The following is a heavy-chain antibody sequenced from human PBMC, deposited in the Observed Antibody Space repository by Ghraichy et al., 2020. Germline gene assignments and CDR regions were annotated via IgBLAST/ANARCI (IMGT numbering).Heavy chain of an antibody. Sequence: GESLNISCTASGFTFGDYAMSWFRQAPGKGLEWVGFIRSKAYGGTTEYAASVKGRFTISRDDSKSIAYLQMNSLKTEDTAVYYCTTISSSWYYFDYWGQGTLVTVSS. CDR2: IRSKAYGGTT. CDR3: TTISSSWYYFDY. V-gene: IGHV3-49*03. J-gene: IGHJ4*02. CDR1: GFTFGDYA. D-gene: IGHD6-13*01.